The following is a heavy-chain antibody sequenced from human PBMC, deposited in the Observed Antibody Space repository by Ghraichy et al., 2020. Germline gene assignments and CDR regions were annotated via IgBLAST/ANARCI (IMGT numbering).Heavy chain of an antibody. CDR2: ISGGGGST. CDR1: GFTFSSYA. CDR3: AKEEKLAVAGPIDY. V-gene: IGHV3-23*01. Sequence: GGSLRLSCAASGFTFSSYAMSWVRQAPGKGLEWVSVISGGGGSTYYADSVKGRFTISRDNSKNTLYLQMNSLRAEDTAVYYCAKEEKLAVAGPIDYWGQGTLVTVSS. J-gene: IGHJ4*02. D-gene: IGHD6-19*01.